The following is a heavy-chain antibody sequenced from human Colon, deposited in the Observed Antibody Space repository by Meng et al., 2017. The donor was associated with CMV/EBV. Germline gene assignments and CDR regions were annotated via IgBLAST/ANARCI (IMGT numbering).Heavy chain of an antibody. J-gene: IGHJ4*02. CDR3: ARGARDGPYNGGWYDY. D-gene: IGHD6-19*01. V-gene: IGHV3-11*01. Sequence: GGPLRLSCTASGFSLNDFYFTWARQAPGQGLEWLAHISSSSATIHYADSVRGRFTISKNNAENSLYLELKSVRVEDTALYFCARGARDGPYNGGWYDYWGQGALVTVSS. CDR2: ISSSSATI. CDR1: GFSLNDFY.